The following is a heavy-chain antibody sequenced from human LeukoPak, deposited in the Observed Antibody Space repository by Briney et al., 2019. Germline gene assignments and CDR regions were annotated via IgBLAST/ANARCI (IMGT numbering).Heavy chain of an antibody. V-gene: IGHV4-39*01. Sequence: SETLSLTCTVSGDSISSGRYYWGWIRQSPGKGLEWIGSVYYSGSTYYNLSLKSRVTTSVDTSKNQFSLKLSSVTAADTAVYYCASNYGSGSYGIDYWGQGTLVTVSS. CDR1: GDSISSGRYY. J-gene: IGHJ4*02. D-gene: IGHD3-10*01. CDR3: ASNYGSGSYGIDY. CDR2: VYYSGST.